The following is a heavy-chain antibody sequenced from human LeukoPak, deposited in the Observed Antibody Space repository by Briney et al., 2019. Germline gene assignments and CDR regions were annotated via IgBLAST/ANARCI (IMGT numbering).Heavy chain of an antibody. J-gene: IGHJ1*01. CDR1: GASISSGAYY. CDR3: ARPSDYADFPQ. CDR2: IYPNGRN. Sequence: PSETLSLTCTVSGASISSGAYYWHWIRQPAGKGLEWIGRIYPNGRNEYNPSLKSRATILLDTSKNQFSLKLSSVTAADTAVYYCARPSDYADFPQWGQGTLVTVS. D-gene: IGHD4/OR15-4a*01. V-gene: IGHV4-61*02.